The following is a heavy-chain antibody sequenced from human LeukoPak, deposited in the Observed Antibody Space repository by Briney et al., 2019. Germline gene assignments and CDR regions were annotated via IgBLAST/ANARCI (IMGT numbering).Heavy chain of an antibody. D-gene: IGHD3-10*01. CDR2: IYHSGST. CDR3: ARTAKYYYGSETYYFFDY. J-gene: IGHJ4*02. V-gene: IGHV4-38-2*02. CDR1: GYSISSGYY. Sequence: SETLSLTCTVSGYSISSGYYWGWIRQPPGKGLEWIGSIYHSGSTYYNPSLKSRVTISVDTSKNQFSLKLSSVTAADTAVYYCARTAKYYYGSETYYFFDYWGQGTLVTVSS.